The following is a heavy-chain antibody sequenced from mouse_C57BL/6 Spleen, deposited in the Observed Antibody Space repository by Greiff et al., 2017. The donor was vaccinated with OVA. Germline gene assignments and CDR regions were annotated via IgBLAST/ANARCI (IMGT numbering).Heavy chain of an antibody. Sequence: QVQLQQSGAELVKPGASVKLSCKASGYTFTEYTIHWVKQRSGQGLEWIGWFYPGSGSIKYNEKFKDKATLTADQSSRTVDMELSRLTSEDSAVYFCARHEALGLRRGSFDYWGQGTTLTVSS. CDR2: FYPGSGSI. D-gene: IGHD2-12*01. CDR3: ARHEALGLRRGSFDY. V-gene: IGHV1-62-2*01. J-gene: IGHJ2*01. CDR1: GYTFTEYT.